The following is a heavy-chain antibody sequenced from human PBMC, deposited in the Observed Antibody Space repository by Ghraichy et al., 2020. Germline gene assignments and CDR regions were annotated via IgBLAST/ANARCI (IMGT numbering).Heavy chain of an antibody. J-gene: IGHJ4*02. CDR2: IHHSGTP. Sequence: SETLSLTCAVSGDSMKNPNWWGWVRQAPGKGLEWIGEIHHSGTPNYTPSLKSRVTMSIDKSKKQFSLKLRSVTAADTAVYYCAREKEGGTLDYWGQGTLVTVSS. V-gene: IGHV4/OR15-8*02. CDR1: GDSMKNPNW. CDR3: AREKEGGTLDY. D-gene: IGHD3-16*01.